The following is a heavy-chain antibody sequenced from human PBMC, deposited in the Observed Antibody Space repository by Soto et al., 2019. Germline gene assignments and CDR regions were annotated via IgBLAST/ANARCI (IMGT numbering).Heavy chain of an antibody. CDR2: INAANGNT. J-gene: IGHJ4*02. D-gene: IGHD5-12*01. CDR3: ARDWTPQVWWNSYSGEDC. V-gene: IGHV1-3*01. Sequence: QVQLVQSGAEVKKPGASVKISCKASGYSFTNFALLWVRQAPGQSLEWMGWINAANGNTRYSQKFKDRVTLTRDTSASTAYMELSSLKSEDTAIYYCARDWTPQVWWNSYSGEDCWGQGSLVTVSS. CDR1: GYSFTNFA.